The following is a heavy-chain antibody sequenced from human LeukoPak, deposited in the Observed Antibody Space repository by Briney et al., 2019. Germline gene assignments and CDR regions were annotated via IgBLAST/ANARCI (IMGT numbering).Heavy chain of an antibody. CDR2: INHSGST. D-gene: IGHD6-19*01. J-gene: IGHJ1*01. CDR1: GGSFSGYY. CDR3: ARGTVAGRRGDFQH. Sequence: PSETLSLTCAVYGGSFSGYYWSWIRQPPGKGLEWIGEINHSGSTNYNPSHKSRVTISVDTSKNQFSLKLSSVTAADTAVYYCARGTVAGRRGDFQHWGQGTLVTVSS. V-gene: IGHV4-34*01.